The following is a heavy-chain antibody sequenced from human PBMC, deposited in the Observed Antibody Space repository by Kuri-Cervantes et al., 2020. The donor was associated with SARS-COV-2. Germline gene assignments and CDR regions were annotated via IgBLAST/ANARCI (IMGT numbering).Heavy chain of an antibody. CDR3: AKEGAYCGGDCYSLGFDY. CDR1: GFSFSASP. D-gene: IGHD2-21*02. Sequence: GESLKISCAASGFSFSASPMNWVHQAPGRGLEWVSSISSGSRHTYYADSVKGRFTISRDNAKNSLYLQMNSLRAEDTAVYYCAKEGAYCGGDCYSLGFDYWGQGTLVTVSS. V-gene: IGHV3-21*04. CDR2: ISSGSRHT. J-gene: IGHJ4*02.